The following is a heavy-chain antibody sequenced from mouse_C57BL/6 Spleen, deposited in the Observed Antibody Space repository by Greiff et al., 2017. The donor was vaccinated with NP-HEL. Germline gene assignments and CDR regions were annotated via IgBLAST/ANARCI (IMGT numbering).Heavy chain of an antibody. CDR3: ARWYSNYDWYFDV. V-gene: IGHV1-18*01. CDR1: GYTFTDYN. D-gene: IGHD2-5*01. CDR2: INPNNGGT. Sequence: EVQLQQSGPELVKPGDSVKIPCKASGYTFTDYNMDWVKQSHGKSLEWIGDINPNNGGTIYNQKFKGKATLTVDKSSSTAYMELRSLTAEDTAVYYCARWYSNYDWYFDVWGTGTTVTVSS. J-gene: IGHJ1*03.